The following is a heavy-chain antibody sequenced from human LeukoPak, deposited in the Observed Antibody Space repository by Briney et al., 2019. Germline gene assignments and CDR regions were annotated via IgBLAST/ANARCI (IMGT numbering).Heavy chain of an antibody. D-gene: IGHD5-12*01. CDR2: IYYSGST. Sequence: PSQTLSLTCTVSGGSISSGGYYWSWIRQHPGKGPEWIGYIYYSGSTYYNPSLKSRVTISVDTSKNQFSLKLSSVTAADTAVYYCARDGPGYSGYEKTDAFDIWGQGTMVTVSS. V-gene: IGHV4-31*03. J-gene: IGHJ3*02. CDR1: GGSISSGGYY. CDR3: ARDGPGYSGYEKTDAFDI.